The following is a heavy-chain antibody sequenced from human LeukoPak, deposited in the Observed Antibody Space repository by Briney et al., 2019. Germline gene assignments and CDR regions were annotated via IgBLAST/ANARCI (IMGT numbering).Heavy chain of an antibody. CDR3: AREVDV. J-gene: IGHJ6*04. V-gene: IGHV4-34*01. Sequence: LETLSLTCAVYGGSFSGYYWSWIRQPPGKGLEWIGEINHSGSTNYNPSLKSRVTISVDTSKNQFPLKLSSVTAADTAVYYCAREVDVWGKGTTVTVSS. CDR2: INHSGST. CDR1: GGSFSGYY.